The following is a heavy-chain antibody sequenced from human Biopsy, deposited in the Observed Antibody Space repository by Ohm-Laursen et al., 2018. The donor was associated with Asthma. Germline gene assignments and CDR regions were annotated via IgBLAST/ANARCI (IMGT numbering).Heavy chain of an antibody. CDR3: ARVPTTLRYFDL. D-gene: IGHD2-15*01. Sequence: SETLSLTWTVSGGSVSSGSYYWSWIRQPPGKGLAWVSYISYSGSTDHNPSLKSRLTISMDTSKNQLSLKLSSVTAADTAVYYCARVPTTLRYFDLWGRGTLVTVSS. V-gene: IGHV4-61*01. CDR1: GGSVSSGSYY. J-gene: IGHJ2*01. CDR2: ISYSGST.